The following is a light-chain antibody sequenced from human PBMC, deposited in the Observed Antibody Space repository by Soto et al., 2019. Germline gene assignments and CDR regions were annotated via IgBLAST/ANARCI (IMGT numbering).Light chain of an antibody. J-gene: IGKJ1*01. V-gene: IGKV3-15*01. CDR1: QSVSSN. CDR3: QQYITWGT. CDR2: GAS. Sequence: EIVVTQSPATLSVSPGERATLSCRASQSVSSNLAWYQKRPGQAPRLLIYGASTRAPDIPARFSGSGSGAEFTLTISSLQSEDCAVYYCQQYITWGTFGQGTK.